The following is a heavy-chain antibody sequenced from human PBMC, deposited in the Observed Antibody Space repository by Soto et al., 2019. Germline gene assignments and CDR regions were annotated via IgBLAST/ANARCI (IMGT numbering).Heavy chain of an antibody. D-gene: IGHD6-13*01. CDR2: ISGSGGST. V-gene: IGHV3-23*01. J-gene: IGHJ5*02. CDR3: AKTPKYSSSWILFDP. Sequence: EVQLLESGGGLVQPGGSLRLSCAASGFTFTSYAMSWVRQAPGKGLEWVSAISGSGGSTYYADSVKGRFTISRDNSKNTLYLQMNSLRAEDTAVYYCAKTPKYSSSWILFDPWCHGTLVTVSS. CDR1: GFTFTSYA.